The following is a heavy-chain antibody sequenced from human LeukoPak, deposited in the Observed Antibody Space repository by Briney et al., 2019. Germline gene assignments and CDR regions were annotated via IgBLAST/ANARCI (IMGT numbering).Heavy chain of an antibody. CDR3: AKSGAILLWFGELETGSYYFDY. D-gene: IGHD3-10*01. CDR1: GFTFSSYA. V-gene: IGHV3-23*01. J-gene: IGHJ4*02. Sequence: GGSLRLSCAASGFTFSSYAMSWVRQAPGKGLEWVSAISGSGGGTYYADSVKGRFTISRDNSKNTLYLQMNSLRAEDTAVYYCAKSGAILLWFGELETGSYYFDYWGQGTLVTVSS. CDR2: ISGSGGGT.